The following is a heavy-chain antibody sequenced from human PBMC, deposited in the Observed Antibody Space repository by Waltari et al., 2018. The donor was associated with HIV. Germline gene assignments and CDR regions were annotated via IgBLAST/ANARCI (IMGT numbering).Heavy chain of an antibody. CDR3: ARDLKSVTVTGDEWVFDI. V-gene: IGHV3-30-3*01. CDR1: GFTFNNYA. J-gene: IGHJ3*02. Sequence: QVQLVESGGGVVQPGRSLRLSCAASGFTFNNYAMHWVRQAPGRGLDWLSLTSHEASNKYYADSVKGRFTISRDNSKNTLYIQMSSLRTDDTAVYYCARDLKSVTVTGDEWVFDIWGQGTMVTVSS. CDR2: TSHEASNK. D-gene: IGHD2-8*02.